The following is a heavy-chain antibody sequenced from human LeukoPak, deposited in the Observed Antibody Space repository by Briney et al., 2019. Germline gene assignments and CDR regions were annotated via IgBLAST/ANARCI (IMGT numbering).Heavy chain of an antibody. J-gene: IGHJ4*02. Sequence: ASVKVSCKASGYTFTSYAMLWVRQAPGQRLEWMGWINAGNGNTKYSQKFQGRVTITRDTSASTAYMELSSLRSEDTAVYYCARESGYSYDDSFDYWGQGTLVTVSS. CDR2: INAGNGNT. V-gene: IGHV1-3*01. CDR1: GYTFTSYA. CDR3: ARESGYSYDDSFDY. D-gene: IGHD5-18*01.